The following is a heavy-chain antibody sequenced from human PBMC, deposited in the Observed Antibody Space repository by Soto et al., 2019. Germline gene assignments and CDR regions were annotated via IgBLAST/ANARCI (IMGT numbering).Heavy chain of an antibody. CDR2: ISAHNGNT. CDR3: ARGRYGDY. J-gene: IGHJ4*02. Sequence: QVHLVQSGPEVKKPGASVRVSCKASGYTFTSYGITWARQAPGQGLEWMGWISAHNGNTDYAQKLQGRVIVTRDTSTSTAYMELRSLRSDDTAVYYCARGRYGDYWGQGARVTVSS. CDR1: GYTFTSYG. D-gene: IGHD1-1*01. V-gene: IGHV1-18*01.